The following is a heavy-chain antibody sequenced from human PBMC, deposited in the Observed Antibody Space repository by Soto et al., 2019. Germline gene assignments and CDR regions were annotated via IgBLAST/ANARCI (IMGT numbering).Heavy chain of an antibody. CDR1: GFTFSSYS. Sequence: GGSLRLSCAASGFTFSSYSMSWVRQAPGKGLEWVSYISSSSSTIYYADSVKGRFTISRDNAKNSLYLQMNGLRAEDTAVYYCARDGAPIRYFDWLLPFHMDVWGKGTTVTVSS. CDR2: ISSSSSTI. D-gene: IGHD3-9*01. J-gene: IGHJ6*03. V-gene: IGHV3-48*01. CDR3: ARDGAPIRYFDWLLPFHMDV.